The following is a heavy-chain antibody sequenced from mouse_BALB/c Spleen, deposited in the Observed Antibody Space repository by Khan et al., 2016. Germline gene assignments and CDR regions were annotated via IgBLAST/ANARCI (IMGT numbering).Heavy chain of an antibody. V-gene: IGHV9-3-1*01. Sequence: QIQLVQSGPELKKPGETVKISCKASGYTFTNYGMNWVKQAPGKGLKWMGWINTYTGEPTYADDFKGRFAFSLQTSASNAYLQINNLKNEDTATSLCAIAGGSGGFASWGQGTLVTVSA. CDR3: AIAGGSGGFAS. CDR1: GYTFTNYG. J-gene: IGHJ3*01. D-gene: IGHD1-1*02. CDR2: INTYTGEP.